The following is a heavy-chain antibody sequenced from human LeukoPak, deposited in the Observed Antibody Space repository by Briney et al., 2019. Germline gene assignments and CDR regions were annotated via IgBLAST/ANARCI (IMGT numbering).Heavy chain of an antibody. CDR3: AKDSLNYDSSGYPEN. J-gene: IGHJ4*02. CDR1: GFTFDDYA. Sequence: GGSLRLSCAASGFTFDDYAMHWVRQAPGKGLEWVSLISGDGGSTYYADSVKGRFTISRDNSKNSLYLQMNSLRTEDTALYYCAKDSLNYDSSGYPENWGQGTLVTVSS. CDR2: ISGDGGST. V-gene: IGHV3-43*02. D-gene: IGHD3-22*01.